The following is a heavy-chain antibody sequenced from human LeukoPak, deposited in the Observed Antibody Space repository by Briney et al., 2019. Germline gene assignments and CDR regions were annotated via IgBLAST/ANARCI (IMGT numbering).Heavy chain of an antibody. D-gene: IGHD2-21*01. J-gene: IGHJ3*02. V-gene: IGHV3-64*04. CDR1: GFTFSSYA. Sequence: PGGSLRLSCSASGFTFSSYAMHWVRQAPGKGLEYVSAISSNGGSTYYADSVKGRFTISRDNSKNTLYLQMNSLRAEDTAVYYCARSRDGRHDAFDIWGQGTMVTVSS. CDR3: ARSRDGRHDAFDI. CDR2: ISSNGGST.